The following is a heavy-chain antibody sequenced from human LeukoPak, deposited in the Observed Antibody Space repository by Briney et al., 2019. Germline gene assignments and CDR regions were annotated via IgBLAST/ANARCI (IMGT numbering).Heavy chain of an antibody. V-gene: IGHV1-69*01. J-gene: IGHJ5*02. D-gene: IGHD3-3*01. CDR3: ARAQDPSNYDFWSGYSYNWFDP. CDR1: GGTFSSYA. Sequence: ASVKVSCKASGGTFSSYAISWVRQAPGQGLEWMGGIIPIFGTANYAQKFQGRVTITADESTSTAYMELSSLRSGDTAVYYCARAQDPSNYDFWSGYSYNWFDPWGQGTLVTVSS. CDR2: IIPIFGTA.